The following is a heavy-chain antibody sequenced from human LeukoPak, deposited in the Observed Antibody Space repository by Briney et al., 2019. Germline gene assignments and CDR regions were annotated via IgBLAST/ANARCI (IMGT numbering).Heavy chain of an antibody. J-gene: IGHJ6*03. CDR2: IIPIFGTA. CDR3: ASNAYCGGDCYSTYYYYYYMDV. Sequence: SVKVSCKASGGTFSSYAISWVRQAPGQGLEWMGGIIPIFGTANYAQKFQGRVTITADESTSTAYMELSSLRSEDTAVYYCASNAYCGGDCYSTYYYYYYMDVWGKGTTVTVSS. V-gene: IGHV1-69*13. CDR1: GGTFSSYA. D-gene: IGHD2-21*01.